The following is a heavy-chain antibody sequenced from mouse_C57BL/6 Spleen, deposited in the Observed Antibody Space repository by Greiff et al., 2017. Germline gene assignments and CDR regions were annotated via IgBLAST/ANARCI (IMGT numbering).Heavy chain of an antibody. Sequence: VMLVESGAELARPGASVKLSCKASGYTFTSYGISWVKQRTGQGLEWIGEIYPRSGNTYYNEKFKGKATLTADKSSSTAYMELRSLTSEDSAVYFCARRELDYGSYYAMDYWGQGTSVTVSS. D-gene: IGHD1-2*01. V-gene: IGHV1-81*01. CDR1: GYTFTSYG. CDR3: ARRELDYGSYYAMDY. CDR2: IYPRSGNT. J-gene: IGHJ4*01.